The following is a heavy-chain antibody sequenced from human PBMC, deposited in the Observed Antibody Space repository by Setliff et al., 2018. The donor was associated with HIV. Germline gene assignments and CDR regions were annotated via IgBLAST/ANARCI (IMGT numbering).Heavy chain of an antibody. CDR2: IYWDGDK. D-gene: IGHD2-8*01. Sequence: SGPTLVNPTQTLTLTCTFSGFSLNTSAMRVSWIRQPPGKALDWLALIYWDGDKGYSPSLRSRLTITKDTSKNQVVLTMTNMDPVDTATYYCAHGVYQTRLYGMDVWGQGTTVTVSS. CDR3: AHGVYQTRLYGMDV. CDR1: GFSLNTSAMR. J-gene: IGHJ6*02. V-gene: IGHV2-5*08.